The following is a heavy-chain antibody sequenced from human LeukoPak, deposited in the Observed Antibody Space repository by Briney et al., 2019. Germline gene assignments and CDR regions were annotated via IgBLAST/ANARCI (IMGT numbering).Heavy chain of an antibody. CDR2: ISSSGSTI. Sequence: GGSLRLSCAASGFTFSSYEMNWVRQAPGKGLEWVSYISSSGSTIYYADSVKGRFTISRDNAKNSLYLQMNSLRAEDTAVYYCARGCSSGWYNYYYGMDVWGQGTTVTVSS. V-gene: IGHV3-48*03. CDR3: ARGCSSGWYNYYYGMDV. J-gene: IGHJ6*02. CDR1: GFTFSSYE. D-gene: IGHD6-19*01.